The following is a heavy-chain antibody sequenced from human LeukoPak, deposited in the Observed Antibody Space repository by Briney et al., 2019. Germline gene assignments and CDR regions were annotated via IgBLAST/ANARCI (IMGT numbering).Heavy chain of an antibody. Sequence: PSQTLSLTCTVSGGSISSDRYYWSWIRQPAGKGLEWIGRIYTSGSTNYNSSLKSRVTISVDTSKNQFSLKLSSVTAADTAVYYCARHGRDGYKEVDVWGQGTTVTVSS. CDR3: ARHGRDGYKEVDV. V-gene: IGHV4-61*02. CDR1: GGSISSDRYY. J-gene: IGHJ6*02. D-gene: IGHD5-24*01. CDR2: IYTSGST.